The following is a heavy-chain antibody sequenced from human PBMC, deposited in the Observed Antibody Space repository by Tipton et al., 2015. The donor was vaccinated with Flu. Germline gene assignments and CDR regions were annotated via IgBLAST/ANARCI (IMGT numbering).Heavy chain of an antibody. CDR3: VRAIAAAGSR. J-gene: IGHJ4*02. D-gene: IGHD6-13*01. CDR1: GFSFSNYW. Sequence: SLRLSCAASGFSFSNYWMTWVRQAPGKGLEWVANIKEDGSDKHYVDSMKGRFIIARDNAKNSLYLQMNSLRVEDTAVYYCVRAIAAAGSRWGQGTLVTVSS. V-gene: IGHV3-7*01. CDR2: IKEDGSDK.